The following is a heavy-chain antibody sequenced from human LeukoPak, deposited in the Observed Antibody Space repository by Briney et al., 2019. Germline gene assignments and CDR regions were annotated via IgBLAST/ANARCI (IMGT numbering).Heavy chain of an antibody. V-gene: IGHV4-34*01. CDR3: AKDRSCIKDVCHGDFDY. D-gene: IGHD2-8*01. CDR2: INHSGST. CDR1: GGSFSGYY. Sequence: TSETLSLTCAVYGGSFSGYYWSWIRQPPGKGLEWIGEINHSGSTNYNPSLKSRVTISVDTSKNQFSLKLSSVTAADTAVYYCAKDRSCIKDVCHGDFDYWGQGTLVTVSS. J-gene: IGHJ4*02.